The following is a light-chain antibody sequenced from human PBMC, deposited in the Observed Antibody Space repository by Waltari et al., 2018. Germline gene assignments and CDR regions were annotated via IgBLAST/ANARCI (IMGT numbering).Light chain of an antibody. CDR2: VNSDGSH. CDR3: ETGGHGTWV. Sequence: QPALTQSPSASAPLGASVQLTCPPSRGHTTNVIAWHHQQPGKGPRYQMNVNSDGSHRKGDDIPDRFSGSGSGPERYLTISSLQSEDEADYYCETGGHGTWVFGGGTKLTVL. V-gene: IGLV4-69*01. J-gene: IGLJ3*02. CDR1: RGHTTNV.